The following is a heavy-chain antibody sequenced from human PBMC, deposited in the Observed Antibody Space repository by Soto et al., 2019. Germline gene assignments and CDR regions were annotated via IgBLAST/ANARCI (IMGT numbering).Heavy chain of an antibody. Sequence: GGSLRLSCTASGFTFGDYAMIWFRQAPGKGLEWVGYIKSKRNGGTTEYAASVKGRFTISRDDSKNLAYLQMDSPKTEDTAVYFFFWWMGDQTDLLAYSAQRSLVTVSS. D-gene: IGHD3-3*01. CDR2: IKSKRNGGTT. CDR3: FWWMGDQTDLLAY. CDR1: GFTFGDYA. V-gene: IGHV3-49*03. J-gene: IGHJ4*02.